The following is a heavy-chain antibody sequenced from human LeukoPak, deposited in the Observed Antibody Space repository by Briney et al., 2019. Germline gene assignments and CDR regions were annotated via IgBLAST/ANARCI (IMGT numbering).Heavy chain of an antibody. D-gene: IGHD5-18*01. CDR2: IYPGDSDT. CDR1: GYSFTCYW. V-gene: IGHV5-51*01. CDR3: ARSNSYGFNAFDI. Sequence: RGESLKISCKGSGYSFTCYWIGWVRQMPGKGLEWMGIIYPGDSDTRYSPSFQGQVTISADKSISTAYLQWSSLKASDTAMYYCARSNSYGFNAFDIWGQGTMVTVSS. J-gene: IGHJ3*02.